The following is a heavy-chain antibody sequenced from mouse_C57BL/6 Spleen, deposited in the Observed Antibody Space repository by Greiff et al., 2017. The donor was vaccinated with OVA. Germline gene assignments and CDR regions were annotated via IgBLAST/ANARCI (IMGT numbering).Heavy chain of an antibody. Sequence: EVKLVESGGGLVKPGGSLKLSCAASGFTFSDYGMHWVRQAPEKGLEWVAYISSGSSTINYADTVKGRFTISRDNAKSTLFLQMTSLRSEDTAMYYCASRYEYDLPYAMDYWGQGTSVTVSS. V-gene: IGHV5-17*01. D-gene: IGHD2-4*01. CDR2: ISSGSSTI. J-gene: IGHJ4*01. CDR3: ASRYEYDLPYAMDY. CDR1: GFTFSDYG.